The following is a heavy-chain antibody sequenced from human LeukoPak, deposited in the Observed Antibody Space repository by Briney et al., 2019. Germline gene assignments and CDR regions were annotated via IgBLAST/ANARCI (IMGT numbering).Heavy chain of an antibody. V-gene: IGHV4-59*08. D-gene: IGHD2-2*01. CDR3: ARLYSFCDEIGCYVDGFDI. CDR2: IYYTGNT. J-gene: IGHJ3*02. Sequence: SETLSLTCTVSGGSITNNYWGWVRQPPGKGLEYIGFIYYTGNTNYNPSLQSRVTISVDTSQSHFSLELTSVTAADTAVYYCARLYSFCDEIGCYVDGFDIWGRGTMVTVSS. CDR1: GGSITNNY.